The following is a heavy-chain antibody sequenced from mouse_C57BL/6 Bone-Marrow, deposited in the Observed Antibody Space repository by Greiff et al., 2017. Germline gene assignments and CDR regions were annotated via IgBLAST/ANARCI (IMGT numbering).Heavy chain of an antibody. J-gene: IGHJ2*01. Sequence: VQLKQSGPGLVKPSQSLSLTCSVTGYSITSGYYWNWIRQFPGNKLEWMGYISYDGSNNYNPSLKNRISITRDTSKNQFFLKLNSVTTEDTATYYCARLLLRDYFDYWGQGTTLTVSS. CDR2: ISYDGSN. CDR3: ARLLLRDYFDY. V-gene: IGHV3-6*01. D-gene: IGHD1-1*01. CDR1: GYSITSGYY.